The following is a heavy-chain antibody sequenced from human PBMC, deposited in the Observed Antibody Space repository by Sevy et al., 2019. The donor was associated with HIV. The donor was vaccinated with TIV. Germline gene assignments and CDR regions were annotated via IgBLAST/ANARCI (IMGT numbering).Heavy chain of an antibody. CDR1: GFTFSSYW. V-gene: IGHV3-7*01. CDR3: ARALAADASY. J-gene: IGHJ4*02. Sequence: GGSLRLSCAASGFTFSSYWMNWVRQAPGKGLEWVANIKQDGSEKYYVDSVKGRFTISRDNAKNSMHLQMNSLRAEDTAVYYCARALAADASYWGQGTLVTVSS. D-gene: IGHD6-25*01. CDR2: IKQDGSEK.